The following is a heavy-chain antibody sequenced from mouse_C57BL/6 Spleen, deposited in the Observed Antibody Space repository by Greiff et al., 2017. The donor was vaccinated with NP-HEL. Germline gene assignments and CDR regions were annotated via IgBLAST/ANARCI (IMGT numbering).Heavy chain of an antibody. CDR2: INPSTGGT. J-gene: IGHJ2*01. V-gene: IGHV1-42*01. D-gene: IGHD4-1*01. CDR3: ARSGLGREGYYFDD. Sequence: EVQLQQSGPELVKPGASVKISCKASGYSFTGYYMNWVKQSPEKSLEWIGEINPSTGGTTYNQKFKAKATLTVDKSSSTAYMQLKSLTSEDSAVYYCARSGLGREGYYFDDWGQGTTLTVSS. CDR1: GYSFTGYY.